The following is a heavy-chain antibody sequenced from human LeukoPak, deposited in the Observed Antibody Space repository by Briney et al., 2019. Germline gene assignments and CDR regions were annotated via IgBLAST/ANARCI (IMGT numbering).Heavy chain of an antibody. CDR2: INNDGSDT. Sequence: PGGSLRLSCAASGFSFADSWMHWVRQAPGKGLVWVSRINNDGSDTRYADSVRGRFTISRDNAKSTLYLQMNSLRAEDTAVYYCARVSGLGMNEYYQHWGQGTLVTVPS. V-gene: IGHV3-74*01. J-gene: IGHJ1*01. CDR1: GFSFADSW. D-gene: IGHD3-10*01. CDR3: ARVSGLGMNEYYQH.